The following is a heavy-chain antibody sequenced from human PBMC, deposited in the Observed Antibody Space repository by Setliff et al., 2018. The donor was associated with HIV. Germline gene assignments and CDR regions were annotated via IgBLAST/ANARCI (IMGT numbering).Heavy chain of an antibody. D-gene: IGHD3-3*01. CDR1: GGSISSSSYY. V-gene: IGHV4-39*07. Sequence: PSETLSLTCTVSGGSISSSSYYWGWIRQPPGKGLEWIGSIYYSGSTYYNPSLKSRVTISVDTSKNQFSLKLSSVTAADTAVYYCARELTALYYDSLNWFDPWG. J-gene: IGHJ5*02. CDR2: IYYSGST. CDR3: ARELTALYYDSLNWFDP.